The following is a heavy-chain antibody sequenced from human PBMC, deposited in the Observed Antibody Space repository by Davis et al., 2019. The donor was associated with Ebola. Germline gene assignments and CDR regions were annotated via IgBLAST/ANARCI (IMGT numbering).Heavy chain of an antibody. V-gene: IGHV3-23*01. J-gene: IGHJ6*02. CDR2: ISGSGGST. CDR1: GFTFSAYP. D-gene: IGHD6-13*01. Sequence: GGSLRLSCAASGFTFSAYPMNWVRQAPGKGLEWVSAISGSGGSTYYADSVKGRFTISRDNSKNTLYLQMNSLKTEDTAVYYCTSLVAAAKPGYYYYGMDVWGQGTTVTVSS. CDR3: TSLVAAAKPGYYYYGMDV.